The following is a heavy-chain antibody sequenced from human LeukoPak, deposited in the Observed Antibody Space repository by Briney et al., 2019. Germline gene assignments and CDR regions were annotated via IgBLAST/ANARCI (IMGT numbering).Heavy chain of an antibody. J-gene: IGHJ4*02. V-gene: IGHV3-11*04. D-gene: IGHD6-19*01. Sequence: GGSLRLSCVASGFTFSDYYMSWVRQAPGKGLEWLSYISSTGSTIYYADSVKGRFTISRDNAKNSLYLQMNSLRAEDTAVYYCARDEYSSGWYSNWGQGTLVTVSS. CDR3: ARDEYSSGWYSN. CDR2: ISSTGSTI. CDR1: GFTFSDYY.